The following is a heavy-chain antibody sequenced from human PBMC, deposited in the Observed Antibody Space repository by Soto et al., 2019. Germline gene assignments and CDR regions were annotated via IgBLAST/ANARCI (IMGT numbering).Heavy chain of an antibody. Sequence: QVQLVQSGAEVKKPGASVKVSYKVSGYTLTELSMHWVRQAPGKGLEWMGGFDPEDGETIYAQKFQGRVTMTEDTYTNTAYIDLSRLRVDDTAVYYCATFDPLGVKCYWFQGSLLTVSS. CDR2: FDPEDGET. J-gene: IGHJ4*02. CDR1: GYTLTELS. V-gene: IGHV1-24*01. CDR3: ATFDPLGVKCY. D-gene: IGHD7-27*01.